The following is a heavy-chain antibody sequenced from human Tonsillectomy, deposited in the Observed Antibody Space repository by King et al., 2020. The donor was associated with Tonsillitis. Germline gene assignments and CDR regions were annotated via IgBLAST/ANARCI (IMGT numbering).Heavy chain of an antibody. J-gene: IGHJ4*02. CDR1: GYSFTTYW. CDR3: ARRSDPSAVAAEVAFDY. V-gene: IGHV5-51*01. CDR2: IYPGDSDT. Sequence: VQLVQSGAEVKKPGESLKISCKGSGYSFTTYWIGWVRQMPGKGLEWMGIIYPGDSDTRYSPSFQGQVTISADKSINTAYLQWSSLKASDTAMYYCARRSDPSAVAAEVAFDYWGQGTLVTVSS. D-gene: IGHD6-19*01.